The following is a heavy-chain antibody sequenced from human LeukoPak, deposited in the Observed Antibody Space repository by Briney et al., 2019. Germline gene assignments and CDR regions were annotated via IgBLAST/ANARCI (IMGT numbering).Heavy chain of an antibody. CDR2: IRGNGGST. CDR1: GFSFSNYA. CDR3: AKGSGINHYHWIDP. Sequence: GGSLRLSCAASGFSFSNYAMNWVRQAPGKGLEWVSSIRGNGGSTYYAASVKGRFIISRDNSKNTLYLQMDSLRAEDTALYYCAKGSGINHYHWIDPWGQGTLVTVSS. D-gene: IGHD1-14*01. J-gene: IGHJ5*02. V-gene: IGHV3-23*01.